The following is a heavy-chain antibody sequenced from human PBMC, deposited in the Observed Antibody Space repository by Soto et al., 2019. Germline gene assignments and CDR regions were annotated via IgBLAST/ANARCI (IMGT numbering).Heavy chain of an antibody. CDR1: GYTFTSYA. J-gene: IGHJ5*02. V-gene: IGHV1-3*01. CDR3: ARDRPARYCSSTSCGPFDP. CDR2: INAGNGNT. Sequence: ASVKVSCKASGYTFTSYAMHWVRQAPGQRLEWMGWINAGNGNTKYSQKFQGRVTITRDTSASTAYMELSSLRSEDTAVYYCARDRPARYCSSTSCGPFDPWGQGTLVTVSS. D-gene: IGHD2-2*01.